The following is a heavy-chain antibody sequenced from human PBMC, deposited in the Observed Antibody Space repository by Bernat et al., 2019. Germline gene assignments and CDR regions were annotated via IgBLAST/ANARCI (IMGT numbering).Heavy chain of an antibody. Sequence: QVQLQESGPGLVKPSETLSLTCAVSGYSISSGYYWGWIRQPPGKGLEWIGSIYHSGSTYYNPSLKSRVTISVDTSKNQFSLKLSPVTAADTAVYYCARGRHLIQLFFCIGAGTAKLAFDPWGQGTLVTVSS. CDR1: GYSISSGYY. D-gene: IGHD5-18*01. V-gene: IGHV4-38-2*01. CDR2: IYHSGST. J-gene: IGHJ5*02. CDR3: ARGRHLIQLFFCIGAGTAKLAFDP.